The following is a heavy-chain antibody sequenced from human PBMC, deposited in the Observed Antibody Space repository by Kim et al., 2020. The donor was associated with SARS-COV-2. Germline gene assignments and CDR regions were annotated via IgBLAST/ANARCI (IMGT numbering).Heavy chain of an antibody. CDR3: ANIVVVPAAMYFDY. Sequence: ADSVKGRFTISRDNSKNTLYLQMNSLRAEDTAVHYCANIVVVPAAMYFDYWGQGTLVTVSS. D-gene: IGHD2-2*01. V-gene: IGHV3-53*01. J-gene: IGHJ4*02.